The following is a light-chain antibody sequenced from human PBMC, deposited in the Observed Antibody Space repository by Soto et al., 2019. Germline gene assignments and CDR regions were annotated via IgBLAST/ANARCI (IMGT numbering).Light chain of an antibody. J-gene: IGKJ2*01. V-gene: IGKV3-20*01. CDR1: QSVTHNH. CDR2: VAS. CDR3: QQYAASPYT. Sequence: EIVLTQSPGTLSLSPGERATLSCRASQSVTHNHLAWYQQKRGQAPRLLIYVASARATGLPGRFSGSVSGTDFTLTISRLEPEDFAVYYCQQYAASPYTFGQGTKLEI.